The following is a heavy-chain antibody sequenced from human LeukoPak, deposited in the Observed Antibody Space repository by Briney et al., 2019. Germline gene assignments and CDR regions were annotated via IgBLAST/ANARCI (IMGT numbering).Heavy chain of an antibody. CDR3: AREGRYVSAFDI. V-gene: IGHV1-2*02. D-gene: IGHD3-16*01. J-gene: IGHJ3*02. Sequence: ASVKVSCKASGYTFTGYYMHWVRQAPGQGLEWMGWINPNSGGTNYAQKFQGRVTMTRDTSISTAYMELSRLGSEHTALYYCAREGRYVSAFDIWGQGTMVPVSS. CDR1: GYTFTGYY. CDR2: INPNSGGT.